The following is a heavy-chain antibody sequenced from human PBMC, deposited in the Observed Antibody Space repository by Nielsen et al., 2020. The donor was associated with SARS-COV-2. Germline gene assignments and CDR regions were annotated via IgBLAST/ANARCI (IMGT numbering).Heavy chain of an antibody. CDR2: ISYDGSNK. CDR1: GFTFSSYG. J-gene: IGHJ6*02. V-gene: IGHV3-30*18. D-gene: IGHD6-13*01. CDR3: AKEVDSSSWSYYYYGMDV. Sequence: GGSLRLSCAASGFTFSSYGMHWVRQAPGKGLEWVAVISYDGSNKYYADPVKGRFTISRDNSKNTLYLQMNSLRAEDTAVYYCAKEVDSSSWSYYYYGMDVWGQGTTVTVSS.